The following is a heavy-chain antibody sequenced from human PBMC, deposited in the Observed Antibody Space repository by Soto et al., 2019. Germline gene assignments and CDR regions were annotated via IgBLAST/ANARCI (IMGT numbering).Heavy chain of an antibody. CDR3: ARSSGGNFGIIIEGSNWFDP. CDR2: INPHGGST. D-gene: IGHD3-3*01. Sequence: ASVKVSCKAPGDTFTSYYLNWVRQAPGQGLEWMGVINPHGGSTKYAQKFQGRVTMTRDTSRSTVYMELRSLRSDDTAIYYCARSSGGNFGIIIEGSNWFDPCGQGTLVTVSS. V-gene: IGHV1-46*01. CDR1: GDTFTSYY. J-gene: IGHJ5*02.